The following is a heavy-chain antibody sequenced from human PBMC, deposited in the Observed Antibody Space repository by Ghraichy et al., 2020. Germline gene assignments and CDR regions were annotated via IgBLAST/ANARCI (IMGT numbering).Heavy chain of an antibody. CDR1: GYTFTNNA. J-gene: IGHJ4*02. D-gene: IGHD1-1*01. V-gene: IGHV1-3*04. CDR3: VRYDTSPL. Sequence: ASVKVSCKASGYTFTNNAIHWVRQAPGQRLEWMGWIITVNGDIKYSREFQGRVTITRDTSASTAYMELSSLRSEDTAIYYCVRYDTSPLWGQGTLVTVSS. CDR2: IITVNGDI.